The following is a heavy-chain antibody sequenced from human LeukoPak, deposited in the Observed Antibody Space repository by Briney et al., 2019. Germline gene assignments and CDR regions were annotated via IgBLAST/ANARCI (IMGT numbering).Heavy chain of an antibody. D-gene: IGHD2-21*02. Sequence: GGSLRLSCAASGFTFTSYAMNWVRQAPGKALEWVSAVSGNGGGTYYADSVKGHFTISRDNSKNTLYLQMNSLRAEDTAVYYCAKQVCGADCYYYYGMDVWGQGTTVTVSS. V-gene: IGHV3-23*01. J-gene: IGHJ6*02. CDR2: VSGNGGGT. CDR1: GFTFTSYA. CDR3: AKQVCGADCYYYYGMDV.